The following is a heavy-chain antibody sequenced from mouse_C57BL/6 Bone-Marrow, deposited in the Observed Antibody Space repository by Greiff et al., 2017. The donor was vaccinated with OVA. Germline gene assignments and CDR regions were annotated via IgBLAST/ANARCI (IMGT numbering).Heavy chain of an antibody. CDR2: IYPRDGST. J-gene: IGHJ2*01. V-gene: IGHV1-78*01. CDR3: ARGDEPDPLYFDY. CDR1: GYTFTDHT. Sequence: QVQLQQSDAELVKPGASVKISCKVSGYTFTDHTIHWMKQRPEQGLEWIGYIYPRDGSTKYNEQFKGKATLTAEKSSSTAYMQLNSLTSEDSAVYFCARGDEPDPLYFDYWGQGTTLTVSS.